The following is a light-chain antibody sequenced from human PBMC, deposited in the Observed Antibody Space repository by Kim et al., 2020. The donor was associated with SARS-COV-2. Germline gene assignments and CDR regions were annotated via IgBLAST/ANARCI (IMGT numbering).Light chain of an antibody. V-gene: IGKV1-39*01. Sequence: ASVGDRVTITCRTTQSITSHLNWYQQKPGRAPKLLISAASTLQGGVPSRFSGSGSETDFTLTISSLQPEDFATYFCQQSYITPFTFGPGTKVDIK. CDR1: QSITSH. J-gene: IGKJ3*01. CDR3: QQSYITPFT. CDR2: AAS.